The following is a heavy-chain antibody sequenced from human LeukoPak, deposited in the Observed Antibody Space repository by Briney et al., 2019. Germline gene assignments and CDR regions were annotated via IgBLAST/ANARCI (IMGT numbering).Heavy chain of an antibody. CDR2: IYHSGST. D-gene: IGHD4-23*01. J-gene: IGHJ4*02. CDR1: GYSISSGYY. V-gene: IGHV4-38-2*01. Sequence: SETLSLTCAVSGYSISSGYYWGWIRQPPGKGLEWIGSIYHSGSTYYNPSLRSRVTISVDTSKNQFSLKLSSVTAADTAVYYCARSRPDYGGNSGDFDYWGQGTLVTVSS. CDR3: ARSRPDYGGNSGDFDY.